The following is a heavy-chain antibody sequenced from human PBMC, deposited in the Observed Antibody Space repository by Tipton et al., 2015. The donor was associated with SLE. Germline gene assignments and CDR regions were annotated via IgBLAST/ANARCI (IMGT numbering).Heavy chain of an antibody. CDR2: ISYSGST. Sequence: TLSLTCTVSGGSISQYYWTWIRQSPGQGLEWIGYISYSGSTSDNPSLKSRVSISFDTSKNQVSLKLTSLTAADTAVYYCARVVVVAGAHRYFDKWGQGTLVTVSS. D-gene: IGHD2-15*01. CDR1: GGSISQYY. CDR3: ARVVVVAGAHRYFDK. J-gene: IGHJ4*02. V-gene: IGHV4-59*12.